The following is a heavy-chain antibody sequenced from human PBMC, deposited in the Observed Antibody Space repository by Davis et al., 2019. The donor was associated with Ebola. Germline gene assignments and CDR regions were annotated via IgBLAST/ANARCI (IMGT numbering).Heavy chain of an antibody. J-gene: IGHJ5*02. V-gene: IGHV4-39*07. Sequence: SETLSLTCSVSGGPITSSSHYWSWIRQPPGKGLEWIGEINHSGSTNYNPSLKSRVTITVDTSKNQFSRKLSSVTAADTAVYYCGRELGYGNPEGPWGQGTLVTVYS. CDR3: GRELGYGNPEGP. CDR2: INHSGST. CDR1: GGPITSSSHY. D-gene: IGHD5-18*01.